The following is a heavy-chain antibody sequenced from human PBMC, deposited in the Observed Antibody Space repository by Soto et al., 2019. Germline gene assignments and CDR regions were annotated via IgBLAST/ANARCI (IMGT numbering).Heavy chain of an antibody. CDR2: IYYSGST. CDR1: GGSISSYY. D-gene: IGHD4-17*01. CDR3: AREGDGIDH. Sequence: QVQLQESGPGLVKPSETLSLTCTVSGGSISSYYWSWIRQPPGKGLEWIGYIYYSGSTNYNPSLKSLVTISVDTSKNQFSLKLSSVTAADTAVYYCAREGDGIDHWGQGTLVTVSS. J-gene: IGHJ5*02. V-gene: IGHV4-59*08.